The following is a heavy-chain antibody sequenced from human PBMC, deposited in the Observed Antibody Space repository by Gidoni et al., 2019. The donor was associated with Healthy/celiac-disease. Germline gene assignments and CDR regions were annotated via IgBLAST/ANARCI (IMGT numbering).Heavy chain of an antibody. CDR3: ARGGTMIVVEYFQH. V-gene: IGHV3-33*01. D-gene: IGHD3-22*01. CDR1: GFTFSSYG. CDR2: IWYDGSNK. Sequence: QVQLVESGGGVVQPGRSLRLSCAASGFTFSSYGMHWVRQAPGQGLEWVAVIWYDGSNKYYADSVKGRFTISRDNSKNTLYLQMNSLRAEDTAVYYCARGGTMIVVEYFQHWGQGTLVTVSS. J-gene: IGHJ1*01.